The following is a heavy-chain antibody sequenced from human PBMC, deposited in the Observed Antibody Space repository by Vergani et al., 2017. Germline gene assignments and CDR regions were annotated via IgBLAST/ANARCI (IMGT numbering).Heavy chain of an antibody. CDR1: GGTFSSYA. CDR2: IIPIFGTA. CDR3: ASVYGSGSYYKGEAFDI. J-gene: IGHJ3*02. Sequence: QVQLVQSGAEVKKPGSSVKVSCKASGGTFSSYAISWVRQAPGQGLEWMGRIIPIFGTANYAQKFQARVTITADESTTTAYMELSSLRSEDTAVYYGASVYGSGSYYKGEAFDIWGQGTMVTVSS. V-gene: IGHV1-69*13. D-gene: IGHD3-10*01.